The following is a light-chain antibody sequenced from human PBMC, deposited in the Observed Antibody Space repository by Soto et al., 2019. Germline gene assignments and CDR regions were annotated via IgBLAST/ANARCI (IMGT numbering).Light chain of an antibody. CDR1: SSDVGGYNY. Sequence: QSVLTQPPSASGSPGQSVAISCTGTSSDVGGYNYVSWYQQHPGKAPKLMIYEVNKRPSGVPDRFSGSKSGNTASLTVSGLQAEDDADYYCSSYAGSSNVFGTGTKLTVL. CDR3: SSYAGSSNV. V-gene: IGLV2-8*01. CDR2: EVN. J-gene: IGLJ1*01.